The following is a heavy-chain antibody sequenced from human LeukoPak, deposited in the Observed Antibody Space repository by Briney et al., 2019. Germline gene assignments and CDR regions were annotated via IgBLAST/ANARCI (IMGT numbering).Heavy chain of an antibody. CDR1: GGTFSSHA. J-gene: IGHJ4*02. Sequence: SVKVSCKASGGTFSSHAMNWVRQAPGQGLEWMGGIIPILDITNYAQKFQGRVTITADKSTGTAYMELSSLRSEDTAVYYCAILSDGAYCGGDCFYLDYWGQGTLVTVSS. V-gene: IGHV1-69*10. D-gene: IGHD2-21*02. CDR2: IIPILDIT. CDR3: AILSDGAYCGGDCFYLDY.